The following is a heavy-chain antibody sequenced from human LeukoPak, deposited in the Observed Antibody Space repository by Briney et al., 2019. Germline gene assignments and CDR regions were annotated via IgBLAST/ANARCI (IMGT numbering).Heavy chain of an antibody. D-gene: IGHD5-18*01. CDR3: ARLAAPQRGYSQIYYYYYMDV. Sequence: GGSLRLSCAASGFTFSSYAMHWVRQAPGKGLKWVAVISYDGSNKYYAGSVKGRFTISRDNSKNTLYLQMNSLRAEDTAVYYCARLAAPQRGYSQIYYYYYMDVWGKGTTVTISS. CDR2: ISYDGSNK. V-gene: IGHV3-30*04. J-gene: IGHJ6*03. CDR1: GFTFSSYA.